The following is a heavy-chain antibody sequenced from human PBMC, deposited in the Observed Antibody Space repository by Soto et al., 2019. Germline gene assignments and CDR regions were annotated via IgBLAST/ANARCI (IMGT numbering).Heavy chain of an antibody. CDR3: VRVPRSGGSRNGLDV. J-gene: IGHJ6*02. CDR2: IAIPGET. D-gene: IGHD2-15*01. V-gene: IGHV3-13*01. Sequence: EVQLVESGGGLVQPGGSLRLSCAASGFTLSSHDMHWVRQSPGKGLDWVSVIAIPGETHYAGSVNCRFTISRDTAKNSLYLQRNSLRVEDTALYYCVRVPRSGGSRNGLDVWGQGTTVTVSS. CDR1: GFTLSSHD.